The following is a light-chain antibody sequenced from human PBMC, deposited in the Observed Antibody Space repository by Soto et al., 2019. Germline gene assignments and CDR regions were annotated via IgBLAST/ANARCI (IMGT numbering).Light chain of an antibody. Sequence: QSALTQPASVSGSPGQSITISCTGTSSDVGAYNYVSWYQQHPGKAPKLMMFDVSDRPSGVSNRFSGSKSGNTASLTISVLQAEDEADYYCSSYTSSNTLVFGGGTKLTVL. V-gene: IGLV2-14*01. CDR3: SSYTSSNTLV. CDR2: DVS. J-gene: IGLJ2*01. CDR1: SSDVGAYNY.